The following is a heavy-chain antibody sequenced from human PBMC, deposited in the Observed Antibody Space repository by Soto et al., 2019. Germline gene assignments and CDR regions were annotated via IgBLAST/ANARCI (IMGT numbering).Heavy chain of an antibody. CDR1: GFTFSTYG. J-gene: IGHJ3*02. V-gene: IGHV3-23*01. CDR2: ISNNGNT. Sequence: GGSLRLSCAASGFTFSTYGMSWVRQAPGKGLEWVSGISNNGNTFYADSVKGRFTISRDISKNTLYLQMNSLRAEDTAVYYCARESITMFRGITIFDIWGQGTMVTVSS. D-gene: IGHD3-10*01. CDR3: ARESITMFRGITIFDI.